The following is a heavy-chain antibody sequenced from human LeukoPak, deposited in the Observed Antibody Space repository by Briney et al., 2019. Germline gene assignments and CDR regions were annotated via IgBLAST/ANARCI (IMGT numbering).Heavy chain of an antibody. CDR2: ISGSSITI. J-gene: IGHJ5*02. Sequence: GGFLRLSCAASGFTFSSYSMNWVRQAPGKGLEWVSYISGSSITIYYADSVKGRFTISRDNAKNSLYLQMSSLRVEDTAVYYCATSAVAGYYSWGQGTLVTVSS. D-gene: IGHD3-9*01. V-gene: IGHV3-48*01. CDR1: GFTFSSYS. CDR3: ATSAVAGYYS.